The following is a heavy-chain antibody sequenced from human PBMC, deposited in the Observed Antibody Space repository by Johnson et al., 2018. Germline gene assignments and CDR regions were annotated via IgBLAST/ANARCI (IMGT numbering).Heavy chain of an antibody. CDR3: ARRNNGAFDI. D-gene: IGHD1/OR15-1a*01. J-gene: IGHJ3*02. CDR2: ISSSSSYI. V-gene: IGHV3-21*01. Sequence: VQLVQSGGGLVKPGGSLRLSCAASVFTFSSYGMKLVRQAAGKGLEWVSSISSSSSYIYYADSVKGRFTISRYNAKNSLYLQMKRLRADDTAVYFCARRNNGAFDIWGQGTMVTVSS. CDR1: VFTFSSYG.